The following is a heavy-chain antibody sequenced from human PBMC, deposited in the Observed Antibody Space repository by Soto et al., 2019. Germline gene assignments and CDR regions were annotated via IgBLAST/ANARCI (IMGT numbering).Heavy chain of an antibody. Sequence: ETLSLTCTVSGGSISSSSYYWGWIRQPPGKGLEWIGSIYYSGSTYYNPSLKSRVTISVDTSKNQFSLKLSSVTAADTAVYYCATPSIAAAGSVDYYYYYMDVWGKGTTVTVSS. J-gene: IGHJ6*03. CDR2: IYYSGST. V-gene: IGHV4-39*01. CDR3: ATPSIAAAGSVDYYYYYMDV. CDR1: GGSISSSSYY. D-gene: IGHD6-13*01.